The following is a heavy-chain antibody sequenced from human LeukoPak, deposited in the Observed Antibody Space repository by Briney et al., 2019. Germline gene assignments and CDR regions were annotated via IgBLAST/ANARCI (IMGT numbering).Heavy chain of an antibody. CDR3: ARAADYDFWSGGNWFDP. D-gene: IGHD3-3*01. CDR1: GYSFTSYW. V-gene: IGHV5-51*01. Sequence: GESLKISCKGSGYSFTSYWIGWVRQMPGKGLEWMGIIYPGDSDTRYSPSFQGQVTISADKSISTAYLQWSSLKASDTAMYYCARAADYDFWSGGNWFDPWGQGTLVTVSS. CDR2: IYPGDSDT. J-gene: IGHJ5*02.